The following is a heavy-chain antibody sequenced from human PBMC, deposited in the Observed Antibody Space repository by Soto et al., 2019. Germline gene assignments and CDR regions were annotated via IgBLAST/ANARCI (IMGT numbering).Heavy chain of an antibody. J-gene: IGHJ6*02. D-gene: IGHD5-12*01. V-gene: IGHV3-66*01. CDR3: ARDVWIDYYYYGMDV. CDR2: IYSGGST. CDR1: GFTVSSNY. Sequence: VQLVESGGGLVQPGGSLRLSCAASGFTVSSNYMSWVRQAPGKGLEWVSVIYSGGSTYYADSVKGRFTISRDNSKNTLYLQMNSLRAEDTAVYYCARDVWIDYYYYGMDVWGQGTTVTVSS.